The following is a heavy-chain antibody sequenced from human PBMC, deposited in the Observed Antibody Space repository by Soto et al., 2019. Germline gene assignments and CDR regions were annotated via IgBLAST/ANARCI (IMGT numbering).Heavy chain of an antibody. CDR1: GYFFTSYW. J-gene: IGHJ6*02. V-gene: IGHV5-51*01. CDR2: IYPSDSDT. Sequence: PVESLKISCKGSGYFFTSYWIAWLRQMPVKGLEWIGSIYPSDSDTRYSPSFQGQVTISADKSINTAYLQWSSLKASDTAMYYWARHRAAPTNYYVSSGYSQNGMDVWGQGTTVTVSS. D-gene: IGHD3-22*01. CDR3: ARHRAAPTNYYVSSGYSQNGMDV.